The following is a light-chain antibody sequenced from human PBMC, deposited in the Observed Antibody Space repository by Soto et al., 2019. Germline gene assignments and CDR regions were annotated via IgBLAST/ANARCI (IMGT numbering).Light chain of an antibody. Sequence: ETVLTQSPATLSLSPGERATLSCRASQSISSYLAWYQQKPGQTPRLLIYGASNRATGIPDRFSGSGSGTDFTLTISRLEPEDFAVYYCQQHDNSPWMFGQGTKGDIK. CDR3: QQHDNSPWM. V-gene: IGKV3-11*01. CDR1: QSISSY. CDR2: GAS. J-gene: IGKJ1*01.